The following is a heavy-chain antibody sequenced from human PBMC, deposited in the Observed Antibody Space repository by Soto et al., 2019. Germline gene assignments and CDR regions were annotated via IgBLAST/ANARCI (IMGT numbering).Heavy chain of an antibody. CDR3: ASDGDSSSAFDI. CDR1: GYTFTGNY. CDR2: INPNSGGT. Sequence: QVQLVQSGAEVKKPGASVKVSCKASGYTFTGNYMHWVRQAPGQGLEWMGWINPNSGGTNYAQKVQGRVTVTRDTSISAADMELSRLRSDDTAVYYCASDGDSSSAFDIWCQGAMVTVAS. J-gene: IGHJ3*02. D-gene: IGHD6-6*01. V-gene: IGHV1-2*02.